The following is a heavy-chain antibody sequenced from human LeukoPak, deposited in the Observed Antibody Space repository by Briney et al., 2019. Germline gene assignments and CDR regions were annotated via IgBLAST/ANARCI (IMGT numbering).Heavy chain of an antibody. Sequence: GGSLRLSCIVSGLPFSDAWVSWVRQAPGKGLEWVGRIKSKGSGGTADYGAPVKDRFTISRDDLENTVYLQMSSLKTEDTAVYYCSWIRGALGYYYMDVWGKGTPVTISS. D-gene: IGHD3-10*01. J-gene: IGHJ6*03. CDR3: SWIRGALGYYYMDV. CDR1: GLPFSDAW. V-gene: IGHV3-15*01. CDR2: IKSKGSGGTA.